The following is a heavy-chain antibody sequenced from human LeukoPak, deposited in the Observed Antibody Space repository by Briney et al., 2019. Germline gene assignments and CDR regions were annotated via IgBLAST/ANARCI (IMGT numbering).Heavy chain of an antibody. D-gene: IGHD5-18*01. CDR2: ISDGAGGRT. J-gene: IGHJ4*02. V-gene: IGHV3-23*01. CDR1: GFTFSNYA. Sequence: GGSLRLSCAASGFTFSNYAMNWGRQAPGKGLEWVSAISDGAGGRTYYTDSVKGRFTISRDNSKNTLYLQLNSLRAEDTAVYYCAKEDVDTSFDYWGQGTLVTVSS. CDR3: AKEDVDTSFDY.